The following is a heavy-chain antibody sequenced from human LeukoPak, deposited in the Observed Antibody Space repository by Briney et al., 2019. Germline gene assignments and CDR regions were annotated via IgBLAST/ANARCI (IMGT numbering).Heavy chain of an antibody. CDR1: GFKFGDYA. CDR2: IRSETYGGTT. J-gene: IGHJ3*02. Sequence: PGGSLRLSCTGSGFKFGDYAVSWVRQAPGKGLEWIGFIRSETYGGTTGYAASVKARFTISRDDSESIAYLQMSSLTTEDTGVYYCCRGRGPFDAFHIWGQGTPVTVSS. V-gene: IGHV3-49*04. CDR3: CRGRGPFDAFHI. D-gene: IGHD3-10*01.